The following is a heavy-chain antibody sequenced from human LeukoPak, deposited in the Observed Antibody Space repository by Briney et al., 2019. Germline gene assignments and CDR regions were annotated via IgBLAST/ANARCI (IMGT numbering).Heavy chain of an antibody. Sequence: PGGSLRLSCAASGFTVSSNYVSWVRQAPGEGLEWVSAISGSGGSTYYADSVQGRFSISRDNSKNTLYLQMNSLRAEDTAVYYCAKESAGSYYPMDYWGRGTLVTVSS. D-gene: IGHD1-26*01. CDR3: AKESAGSYYPMDY. CDR2: ISGSGGST. V-gene: IGHV3-23*01. CDR1: GFTVSSNY. J-gene: IGHJ4*02.